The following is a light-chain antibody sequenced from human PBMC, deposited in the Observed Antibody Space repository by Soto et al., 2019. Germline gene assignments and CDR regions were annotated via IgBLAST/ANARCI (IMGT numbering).Light chain of an antibody. CDR2: DAS. CDR1: QSVRNY. CDR3: QQRSNWPWT. V-gene: IGKV3-11*01. Sequence: EIVLTQSPATLSLSPGERATLSCRASQSVRNYLAWYQQKPGQAPRLLIYDASNRATGITGRFSGSGSGTDFTLTISSLEPEDFAVYYCQQRSNWPWTFDQGTKVEIK. J-gene: IGKJ1*01.